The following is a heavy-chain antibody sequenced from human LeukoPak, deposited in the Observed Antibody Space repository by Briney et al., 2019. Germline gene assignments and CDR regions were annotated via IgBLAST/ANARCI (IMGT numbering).Heavy chain of an antibody. CDR3: ANLVADLYDY. J-gene: IGHJ4*02. D-gene: IGHD6-6*01. CDR1: GFTFSSTG. CDR2: IRYDGSNK. V-gene: IGHV3-30*02. Sequence: GGSLRLSCAASGFTFSSTGMHWVRQAPGKGLEWVAFIRYDGSNKYYADSVKGRLTISRDNSKNTLYLQMNSLRAEDTAVYYCANLVADLYDYWGQGTLVTVSS.